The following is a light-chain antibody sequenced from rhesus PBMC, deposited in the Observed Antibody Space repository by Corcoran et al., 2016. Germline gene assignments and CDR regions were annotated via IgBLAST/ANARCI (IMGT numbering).Light chain of an antibody. V-gene: IGLV2S7*01. J-gene: IGLJ1*01. CDR1: SSDIGGYNY. CDR3: CSYTTSSTYI. CDR2: GVS. Sequence: QSAPTQPPSVSGSPGQSVTISCTGTSSDIGGYNYVSWYQQHPGKAPKLMIYGVSDRPSGVPDRFSGSKSGNTASLTISGLQAEDEADYYCCSYTTSSTYIFGAGTRLTVL.